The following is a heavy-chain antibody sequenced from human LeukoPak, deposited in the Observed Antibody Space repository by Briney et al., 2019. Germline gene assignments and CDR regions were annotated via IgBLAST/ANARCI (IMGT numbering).Heavy chain of an antibody. J-gene: IGHJ4*02. V-gene: IGHV3-73*01. CDR2: IRSKANCYAT. CDR3: TRLGGATIFDY. CDR1: GFTFSGSA. Sequence: PGGSLRLSCAASGFTFSGSAMHWVRQASGKGLEWVGRIRSKANCYATAYAASVKGRFTISRDDSKNTAYLQMNSLKTEDTAVYYCTRLGGATIFDYWGQGTLVTVSS. D-gene: IGHD3-16*01.